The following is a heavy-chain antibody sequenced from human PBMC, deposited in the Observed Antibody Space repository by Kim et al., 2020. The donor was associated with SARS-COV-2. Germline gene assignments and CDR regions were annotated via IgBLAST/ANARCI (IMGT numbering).Heavy chain of an antibody. D-gene: IGHD5-18*01. CDR2: ISAYNGNT. Sequence: ASVKVSCKASGYTFTSYGISWVRQAPGQGLEWMGWISAYNGNTNYAQKLQGRVTMTTDTSTSTAYMELRSLRSDDTAVYYCARASLGGIQLWTLLRDYYGMDVWGQGTTVTVSS. V-gene: IGHV1-18*01. CDR1: GYTFTSYG. CDR3: ARASLGGIQLWTLLRDYYGMDV. J-gene: IGHJ6*02.